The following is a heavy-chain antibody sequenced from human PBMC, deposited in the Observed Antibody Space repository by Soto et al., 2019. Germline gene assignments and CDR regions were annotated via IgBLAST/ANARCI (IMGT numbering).Heavy chain of an antibody. J-gene: IGHJ4*02. V-gene: IGHV3-23*01. CDR2: INVDDST. CDR3: AENYYLDS. CDR1: GFTFSSYA. Sequence: EVQLLESGGGLAQPGGSLRLSCAASGFTFSSYAMSWVRQAPGKGLEWVSSINVDDSTYYANSVKGRFTISRDNSKNTVNPQMNRLRAHDKAVYYCAENYYLDSWAQGTLVTVSS.